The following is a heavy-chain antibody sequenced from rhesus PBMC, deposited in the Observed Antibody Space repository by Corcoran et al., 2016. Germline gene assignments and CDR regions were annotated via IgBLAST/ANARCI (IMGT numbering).Heavy chain of an antibody. Sequence: QLQLQESGPGLVKPSGPLSVTCPVSGGSISSRYWRRPRQDTGKGLEWIGDIYGSGSSTNYNPYLKSRVTLSVDTSKNQFSRKLSSVTAADTAVYYCVREGDSSGWSHYWGQGVLVTVSS. V-gene: IGHV4-169*02. CDR3: VREGDSSGWSHY. J-gene: IGHJ4*01. D-gene: IGHD6S26*01. CDR2: IYGSGSST. CDR1: GGSISSRY.